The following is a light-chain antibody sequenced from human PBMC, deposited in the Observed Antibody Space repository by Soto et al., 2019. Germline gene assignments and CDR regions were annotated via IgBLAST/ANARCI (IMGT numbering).Light chain of an antibody. CDR2: EVT. Sequence: QSALTQPASVSGSPGQSITISCTGTSSDVGGYSYVSWYQHYPGKAPKLIIYEVTNRPSGVSTRFSGSKSGNTASLTISGLQAEDEGEYYCSSYTTSSTPWVFGGGTKLTVL. CDR3: SSYTTSSTPWV. V-gene: IGLV2-14*01. J-gene: IGLJ3*02. CDR1: SSDVGGYSY.